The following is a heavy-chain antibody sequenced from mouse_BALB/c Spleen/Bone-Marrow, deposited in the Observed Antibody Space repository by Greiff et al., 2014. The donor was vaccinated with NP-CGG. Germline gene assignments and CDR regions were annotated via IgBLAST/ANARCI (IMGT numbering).Heavy chain of an antibody. J-gene: IGHJ3*01. CDR1: GFNIKDTY. D-gene: IGHD1-1*01. CDR2: IDPANGNT. CDR3: AIYYYGSSGFAY. V-gene: IGHV14-3*02. Sequence: EVQLQQSGAELVKPGASVKLSCTASGFNIKDTYMHWVKQRPEQGLEWIGRIDPANGNTKYDPKFQGKATITADTSSNTAYLQLSSLTSEDTAVYYCAIYYYGSSGFAYWGQGTLDTVSA.